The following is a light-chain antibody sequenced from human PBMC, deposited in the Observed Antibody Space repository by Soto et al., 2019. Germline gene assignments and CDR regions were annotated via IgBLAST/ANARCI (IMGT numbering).Light chain of an antibody. CDR3: QQYDSSPLT. Sequence: EIVLTQSPGTLSLSPGERATLSCRASQSVSSCYLAWYQHNPGLAPRLLIYGASSRATGIPDRFSGSGSGTDFTLTISRLEPEDFAVYFCQQYDSSPLTFGGGTKVEIK. CDR2: GAS. J-gene: IGKJ4*01. CDR1: QSVSSCY. V-gene: IGKV3-20*01.